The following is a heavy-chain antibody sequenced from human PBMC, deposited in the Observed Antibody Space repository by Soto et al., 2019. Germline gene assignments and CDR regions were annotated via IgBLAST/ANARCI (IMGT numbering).Heavy chain of an antibody. V-gene: IGHV3-53*01. CDR3: HGYGY. J-gene: IGHJ4*02. CDR2: IYSAGTT. CDR1: GFTVSSANY. D-gene: IGHD5-12*01. Sequence: EVQLVESGGGLIQPGGSLRLSCVVSGFTVSSANYMSWVRQAPGKGLEWVSVIYSAGTTYYADSVKGRFTISRDNSKNTLYLQMNRLRAEDTAVYYCHGYGYWGQGTLVIVSS.